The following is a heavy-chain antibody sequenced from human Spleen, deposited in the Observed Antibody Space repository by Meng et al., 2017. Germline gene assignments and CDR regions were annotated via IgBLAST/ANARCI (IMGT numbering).Heavy chain of an antibody. D-gene: IGHD1-14*01. CDR1: GYTFTNYY. CDR2: INPDSGAT. J-gene: IGHJ4*02. Sequence: ASVKVSCKGSGYTFTNYYMHWVRQAPGQGLEWMGSINPDSGATDYVQKFQGRVTMTRDTSINTAYMELNSLTSDDTAIYYCAKGYTSGWYYFDYWGQGTLVTVAS. V-gene: IGHV1-2*02. CDR3: AKGYTSGWYYFDY.